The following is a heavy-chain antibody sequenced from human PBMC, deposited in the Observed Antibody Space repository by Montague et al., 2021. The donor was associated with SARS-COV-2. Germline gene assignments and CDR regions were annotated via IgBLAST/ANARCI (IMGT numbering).Heavy chain of an antibody. CDR2: INHSGST. V-gene: IGHV4-34*01. D-gene: IGHD2-2*01. J-gene: IGHJ6*02. CDR3: TSAGYQVLRSDYYYYGMDV. Sequence: SETLSLTCAVYGGSFSGYYWSWIRQPPGKGLEWIGEINHSGSTNYNPSPKIRVPITVDTSKNQFPLKLSLVTVADTAVYYCTSAGYQVLRSDYYYYGMDVWGQGTTVTVSS. CDR1: GGSFSGYY.